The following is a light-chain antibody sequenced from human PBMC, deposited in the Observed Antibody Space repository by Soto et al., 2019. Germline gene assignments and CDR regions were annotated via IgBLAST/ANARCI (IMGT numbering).Light chain of an antibody. CDR1: QSVNNN. Sequence: IVLTQSPGTLSLSPGEGATLSCRASQSVNNNYLAWYQHKAGQTPRLLIYDTSTRATGVPARFSGSRSGTEFTLTINSLQSEDFAVYYCQRYNNWPLTFGGGTKVESK. CDR3: QRYNNWPLT. J-gene: IGKJ4*01. CDR2: DTS. V-gene: IGKV3-15*01.